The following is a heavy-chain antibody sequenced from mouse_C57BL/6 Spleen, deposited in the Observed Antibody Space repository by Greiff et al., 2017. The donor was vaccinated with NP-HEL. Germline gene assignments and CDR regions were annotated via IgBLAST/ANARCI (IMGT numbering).Heavy chain of an antibody. CDR2: IYPTDSET. CDR1: GYTFTSYW. V-gene: IGHV1-61*01. D-gene: IGHD4-1*01. J-gene: IGHJ4*01. Sequence: VQLQQPGAELVRPGSSVKLSCKASGYTFTSYWMDWVKQRPGQGLEWIGNIYPTDSETHYNQKFKDKATLTVDKSSSTAYMQLSSLTSEDSAVYYCEREETGTRDYWGQGTSVSVSS. CDR3: EREETGTRDY.